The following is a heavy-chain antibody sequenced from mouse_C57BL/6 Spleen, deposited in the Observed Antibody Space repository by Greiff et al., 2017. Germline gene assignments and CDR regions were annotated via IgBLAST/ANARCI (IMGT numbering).Heavy chain of an antibody. J-gene: IGHJ4*01. CDR2: IYPRSGNT. CDR1: GYTFTSYG. Sequence: QVQLKESGAELARPGASVKLSCKASGYTFTSYGISWVKQRTGQGLEWIGEIYPRSGNTYYNEKFKGKATLTADKSSSTAYMELRSLTSEDSAVYFCARETIYYGNPYAMDYWGQGTSVTVSS. CDR3: ARETIYYGNPYAMDY. D-gene: IGHD2-1*01. V-gene: IGHV1-81*01.